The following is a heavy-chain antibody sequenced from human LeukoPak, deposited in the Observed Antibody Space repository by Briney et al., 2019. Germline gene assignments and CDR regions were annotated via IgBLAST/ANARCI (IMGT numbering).Heavy chain of an antibody. CDR2: ISFSSATI. Sequence: PGGSLRLSCEASGFTFSSYSMNWVRQAPGKGLEWVSYISFSSATIHYADSVKGRFTISRDNAKNSLYLQMNSLRAEDTAVYYCARDGPNRGFWSGYDSRQFDYWGQGTLVTVSS. J-gene: IGHJ4*02. CDR3: ARDGPNRGFWSGYDSRQFDY. D-gene: IGHD3-3*01. CDR1: GFTFSSYS. V-gene: IGHV3-48*01.